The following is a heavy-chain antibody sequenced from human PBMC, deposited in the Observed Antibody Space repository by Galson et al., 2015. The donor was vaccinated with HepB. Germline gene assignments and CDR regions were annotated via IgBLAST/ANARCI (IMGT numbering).Heavy chain of an antibody. CDR1: GFTFSSYG. V-gene: IGHV3-30*18. D-gene: IGHD4-11*01. CDR2: ISYDGSNK. CDR3: AKEQHDYSNVYYFDY. J-gene: IGHJ4*02. Sequence: SLRLSCAASGFTFSSYGMHWVRQAPGKGLEWVAVISYDGSNKYYADSVKGRFTISRDNSKNTLYLQMNSLRAEDTAVYYCAKEQHDYSNVYYFDYWGQGTLVTVSS.